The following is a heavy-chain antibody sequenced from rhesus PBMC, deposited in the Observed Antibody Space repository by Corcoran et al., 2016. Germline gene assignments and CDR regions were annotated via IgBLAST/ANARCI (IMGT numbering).Heavy chain of an antibody. J-gene: IGHJ3*01. CDR3: TNPFPILDAFDF. V-gene: IGHV3-178*02. CDR2: ISNCGGST. CDR1: GYTFGDSY. D-gene: IGHD3-9*01. Sequence: EVQLVESGGGWAKRGGALRLSCAASGYTFGDSYMDWDRQAPGPGVEWVSRISNCGGSTWYADSVKGRFTISRENAKNSLFLQMNSLSAEDMAVYYCTNPFPILDAFDFWGQGLRVTVSS.